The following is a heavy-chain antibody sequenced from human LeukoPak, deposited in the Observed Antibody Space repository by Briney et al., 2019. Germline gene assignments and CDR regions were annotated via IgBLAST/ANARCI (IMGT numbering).Heavy chain of an antibody. CDR1: GFTFSTYA. CDR2: ISYDGSSR. D-gene: IGHD1-1*01. CDR3: ARLVGWNYDY. Sequence: GGSLRLSCAASGFTFSTYAMHWVRQAPGKGLDWVADISYDGSSRSYADSVRGRFIISRDNPKSTLYVEMNSLRAEDTAVYYCARLVGWNYDYWGQGTLVTVSS. V-gene: IGHV3-30-3*01. J-gene: IGHJ4*02.